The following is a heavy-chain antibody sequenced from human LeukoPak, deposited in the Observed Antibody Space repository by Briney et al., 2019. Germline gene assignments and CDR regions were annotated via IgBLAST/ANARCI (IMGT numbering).Heavy chain of an antibody. J-gene: IGHJ3*02. Sequence: GGSLRLSCAASGFTFSSYWMSWVRQAPGKGLEWVANIKQDGSEKYYVDSVKGRFTISRDNAKNSLYLQMNGLRAEDTAVYYCASTFVYRELPQDAFDIWGQGTMVTVSS. CDR3: ASTFVYRELPQDAFDI. CDR2: IKQDGSEK. V-gene: IGHV3-7*01. CDR1: GFTFSSYW. D-gene: IGHD1-26*01.